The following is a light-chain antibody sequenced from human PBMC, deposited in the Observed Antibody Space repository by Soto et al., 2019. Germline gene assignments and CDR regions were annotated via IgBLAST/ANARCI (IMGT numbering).Light chain of an antibody. Sequence: QSVLTQSPSASASLGASVTLTCTLTSGYSKYKVDWYQQRPGKGPRFVMRVGTGGIVGSKGDGIPDRFAVLGSGLDRYLTIKNIQEEDESDYHCGADHGSGSNFPHVVFGGGTQLTVL. CDR1: SGYSKYK. CDR2: VGTGGIVG. J-gene: IGLJ2*01. V-gene: IGLV9-49*01. CDR3: GADHGSGSNFPHVV.